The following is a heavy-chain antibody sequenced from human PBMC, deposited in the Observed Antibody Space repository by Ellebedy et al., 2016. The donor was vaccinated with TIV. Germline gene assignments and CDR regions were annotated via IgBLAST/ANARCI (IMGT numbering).Heavy chain of an antibody. D-gene: IGHD4-23*01. CDR1: GGSITSFY. CDR2: TYYTGST. Sequence: MPGGSLRLSCTVSGGSITSFYWSRIRQTPGKGLEYIGNTYYTGSTNYNPSLKSRVTISVDTSKNQFSLNLSSVTAADTAVYYCARPRTVGSTHDGFDIWGQGTTVTVSS. V-gene: IGHV4-59*01. CDR3: ARPRTVGSTHDGFDI. J-gene: IGHJ3*02.